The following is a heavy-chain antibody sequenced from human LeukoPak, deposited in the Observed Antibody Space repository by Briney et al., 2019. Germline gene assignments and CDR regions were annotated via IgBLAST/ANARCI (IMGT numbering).Heavy chain of an antibody. V-gene: IGHV3-21*01. J-gene: IGHJ4*02. CDR1: GFTFSSYS. Sequence: GGSLRLSCAASGFTFSSYSMNWVRQAPGKGLEWVSSISSSSSYIYYADSVKGRFTISRDNAKNSLYLQMNGLRAEDTAVYYCARSEDSSGCIGYWGQGTLVTVSS. CDR2: ISSSSSYI. CDR3: ARSEDSSGCIGY. D-gene: IGHD6-19*01.